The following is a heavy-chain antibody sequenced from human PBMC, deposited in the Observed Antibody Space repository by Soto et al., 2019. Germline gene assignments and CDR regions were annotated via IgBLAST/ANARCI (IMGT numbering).Heavy chain of an antibody. Sequence: GGSLRLSCAASGFTFSSYSMNWVRQAPGKGLEWVSSISSASGYIYYADSLKGRFTISRDNAKNSLYLQMNSLRAEDTAMYYCAREVGALSFDSWGQGTLVTVSS. D-gene: IGHD1-26*01. CDR2: ISSASGYI. J-gene: IGHJ4*02. CDR1: GFTFSSYS. V-gene: IGHV3-21*01. CDR3: AREVGALSFDS.